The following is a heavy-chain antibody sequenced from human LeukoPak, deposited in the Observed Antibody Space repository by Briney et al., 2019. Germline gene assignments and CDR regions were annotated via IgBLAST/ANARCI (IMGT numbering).Heavy chain of an antibody. CDR1: GGSISSYY. Sequence: PSETLSLTCTVSGGSISSYYWSWIRQPAGKGLEWIGRIYSTGSTNYNPSLKSRVTMLVDTSKNQFSLRLRSVTAADTAVYYCARRIASAGTAGFDFWGQGALVTVSS. J-gene: IGHJ4*02. CDR2: IYSTGST. V-gene: IGHV4-4*07. CDR3: ARRIASAGTAGFDF. D-gene: IGHD6-13*01.